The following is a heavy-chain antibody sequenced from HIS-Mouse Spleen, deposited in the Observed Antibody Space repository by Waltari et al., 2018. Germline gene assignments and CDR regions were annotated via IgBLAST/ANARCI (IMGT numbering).Heavy chain of an antibody. V-gene: IGHV3-30*18. J-gene: IGHJ3*02. CDR1: GFTFSSYG. Sequence: QVQLVESGGGVVQPGRSLRLSCAASGFTFSSYGMHWVRRATGRGVEWVAVISYDGSNKEYADSVKGRFTISRDNSKNTLYLQMNSLRAEDTAVYYCAKDRLYDSSGYYFDAFDIWGQGTMVTVSS. CDR2: ISYDGSNK. D-gene: IGHD3-22*01. CDR3: AKDRLYDSSGYYFDAFDI.